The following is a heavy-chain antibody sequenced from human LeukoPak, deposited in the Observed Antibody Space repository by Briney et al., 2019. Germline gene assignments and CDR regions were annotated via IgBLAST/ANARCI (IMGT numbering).Heavy chain of an antibody. J-gene: IGHJ5*02. V-gene: IGHV3-53*01. D-gene: IGHD3-10*01. CDR3: ARDHYGSNWLDP. CDR1: GFTVSTNY. Sequence: GGSLRLSCAASGFTVSTNYMSWVRQAPGKGLEWVSVIYSGGSTYYADSVKGRFTISRDNSKNTLYLQMNSLGAEDTAVYYCARDHYGSNWLDPWGQGTLVTVSS. CDR2: IYSGGST.